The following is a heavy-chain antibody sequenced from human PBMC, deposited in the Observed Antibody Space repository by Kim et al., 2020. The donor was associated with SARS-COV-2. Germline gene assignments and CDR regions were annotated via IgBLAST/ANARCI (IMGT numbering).Heavy chain of an antibody. J-gene: IGHJ6*01. CDR1: GFTFGNAW. CDR2: IKSKTDGGTT. D-gene: IGHD3-10*01. CDR3: TRDYYYGSGSYSNYY. V-gene: IGHV3-15*01. Sequence: GGSLRLSCAASGFTFGNAWMSWVRQAPGKGLEWVGHIKSKTDGGTTDYAAPVKGRFTISRDDSKNTLYLQMNSLKTEDTAVYYCTRDYYYGSGSYSNYY.